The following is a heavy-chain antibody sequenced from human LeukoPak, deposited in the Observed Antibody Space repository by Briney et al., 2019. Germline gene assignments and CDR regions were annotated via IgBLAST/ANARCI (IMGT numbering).Heavy chain of an antibody. CDR2: ISYDGSNK. V-gene: IGHV3-30*09. CDR1: GFTFSSYD. J-gene: IGHJ4*02. D-gene: IGHD2-2*02. Sequence: GGSLRLFCAASGFTFSSYDMHWVRQAPGKGLEWVAVISYDGSNKYYADSVKGRFAISRDNSKNTVYLQMNSLRVEDTAVYYCARANTPFADYWGQGTLVTVSS. CDR3: ARANTPFADY.